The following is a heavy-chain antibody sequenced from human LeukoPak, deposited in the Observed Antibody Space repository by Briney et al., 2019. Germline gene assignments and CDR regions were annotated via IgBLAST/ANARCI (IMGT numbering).Heavy chain of an antibody. V-gene: IGHV4-34*01. Sequence: SEILSLTCAVYGGSFSGYYWNWIRQPPGKGLEWIGEINHSGSTNYNPSLKSRVTISVDTSKNQFSLKLSSVTAADTAVYYCARGGLRRDYYYFDYWGQGTLVTVSS. CDR1: GGSFSGYY. D-gene: IGHD5/OR15-5a*01. CDR3: ARGGLRRDYYYFDY. J-gene: IGHJ4*02. CDR2: INHSGST.